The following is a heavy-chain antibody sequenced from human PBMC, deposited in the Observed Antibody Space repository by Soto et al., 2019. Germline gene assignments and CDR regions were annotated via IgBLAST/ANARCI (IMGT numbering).Heavy chain of an antibody. J-gene: IGHJ6*02. CDR2: ISSSSSYI. CDR1: GFTFSSYS. V-gene: IGHV3-21*01. D-gene: IGHD2-2*01. Sequence: GGSLRLSCAASGFTFSSYSMNWVRQAPGKGLEWVSSISSSSSYIYYADSVKGRFTISRDNAKNSLYLQMNSLRAEDTAVYYCARDERGYCSSTSCGSRVYYYGMDVWGQGTTVTVSS. CDR3: ARDERGYCSSTSCGSRVYYYGMDV.